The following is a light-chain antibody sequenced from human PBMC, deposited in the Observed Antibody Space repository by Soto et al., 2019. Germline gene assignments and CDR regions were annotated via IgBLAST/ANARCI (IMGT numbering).Light chain of an antibody. CDR3: QQCDISPDT. CDR1: QSVSR. V-gene: IGKV3-20*01. Sequence: EIVVTQSPGTLSLSPGERATLSCRASQSVSRFAWYQQKPGQAPRLLISGASSRATGIPDRFSGSGSGTDFTLTISRLEPEDFALYYCQQCDISPDTFGQGTNREIK. CDR2: GAS. J-gene: IGKJ2*01.